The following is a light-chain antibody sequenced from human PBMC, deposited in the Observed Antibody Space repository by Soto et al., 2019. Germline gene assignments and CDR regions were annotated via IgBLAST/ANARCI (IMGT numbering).Light chain of an antibody. V-gene: IGKV3-20*01. CDR1: QSVSNNY. CDR2: GAS. CDR3: QQYGRSGT. Sequence: EIVLTQSPGTLSLSPGERATLSCMASQSVSNNYLAWYQQKPGQAPRLLIYGASNRATGIPDRFSGSGSGTDFTLTISRLEPEDFAVYYCQQYGRSGTFGQGTKVDIK. J-gene: IGKJ1*01.